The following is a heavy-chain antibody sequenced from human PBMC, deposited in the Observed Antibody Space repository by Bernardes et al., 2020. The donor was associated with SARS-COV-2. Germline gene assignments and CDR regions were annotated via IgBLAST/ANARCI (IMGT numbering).Heavy chain of an antibody. V-gene: IGHV3-48*01. Sequence: GGSLRLSCAASGFTFSSYSMNWVRQAPGKGLEWVSYISSSSSTIYYADSVKGRFTISRDNAKNSLYLQMNSLRAEDTAVYYCARVIPTARGAWGYYYYGMDVWGQGTTVTVSS. CDR1: GFTFSSYS. CDR3: ARVIPTARGAWGYYYYGMDV. CDR2: ISSSSSTI. J-gene: IGHJ6*02. D-gene: IGHD2-2*01.